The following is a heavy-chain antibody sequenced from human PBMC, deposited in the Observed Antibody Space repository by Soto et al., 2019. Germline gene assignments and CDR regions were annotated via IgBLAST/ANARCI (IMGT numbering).Heavy chain of an antibody. V-gene: IGHV3-74*01. CDR3: ATLYYYDSSGYYPPIDY. D-gene: IGHD3-22*01. J-gene: IGHJ4*02. CDR2: INSNGSST. CDR1: GFSFNPYV. Sequence: GGSLRLSCVASGFSFNPYVMAWVRQAPGKGLVWVSGINSNGSSTSYADSMRGRFTISRDNAKNTLYLQMNSLRAEDTAVYYCATLYYYDSSGYYPPIDYWGQGTLVTVSS.